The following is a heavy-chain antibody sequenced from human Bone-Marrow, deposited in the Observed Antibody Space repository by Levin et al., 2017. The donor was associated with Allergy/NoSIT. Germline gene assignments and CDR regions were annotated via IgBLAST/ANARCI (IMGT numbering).Heavy chain of an antibody. D-gene: IGHD4-11*01. CDR3: AKRDYDNYGALDY. CDR2: ISGSGDTT. J-gene: IGHJ4*02. Sequence: HAGGSLRLSCAASGFTFYSYAISWVRQAPGKGLEWVSGISGSGDTTYYADSVKGRFTISRDNSKNTLYLQMNSLRAEDMAVYYCAKRDYDNYGALDYWGQGTLVAVSS. V-gene: IGHV3-23*01. CDR1: GFTFYSYA.